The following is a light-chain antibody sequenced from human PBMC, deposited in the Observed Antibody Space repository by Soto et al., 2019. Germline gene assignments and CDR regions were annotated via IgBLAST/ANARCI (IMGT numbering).Light chain of an antibody. J-gene: IGKJ1*01. CDR1: QSFRSS. Sequence: ILLTQSPVTLSLSPGERATLSCRASQSFRSSLVWYQQKPGQAPRLLIYGASTRVTGIPARLSGSGSGTDFTLTISRLEPEDFAVYYCQQYGSSGTFGQGTKVDIK. V-gene: IGKV3-20*01. CDR2: GAS. CDR3: QQYGSSGT.